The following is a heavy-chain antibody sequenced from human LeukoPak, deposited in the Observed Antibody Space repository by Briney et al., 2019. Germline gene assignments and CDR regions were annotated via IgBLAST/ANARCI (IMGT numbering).Heavy chain of an antibody. CDR1: GGSISDYY. V-gene: IGHV4-59*01. CDR3: ATGKGYHYY. D-gene: IGHD5-12*01. CDR2: ISDRGNT. Sequence: SETLSLTCTVSGGSISDYYWTWIRQPPGKGLEWIGHISDRGNTNYNPSLKTPVTISADTSKKQVSLKLGSVTAADTAVYYWATGKGYHYYWGQGTLVTVSP. J-gene: IGHJ4*02.